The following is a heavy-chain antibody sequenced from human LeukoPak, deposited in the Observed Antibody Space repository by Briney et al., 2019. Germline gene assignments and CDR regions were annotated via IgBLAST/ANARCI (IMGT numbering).Heavy chain of an antibody. Sequence: PGGSLRLSCDASGFPFVNAWMTWVRQAPGKGLEWVSGISGSGGHTYNADSVEGRFIISRDNSKNTVSLQLSSLRVEDTAVYFCAKDREDSAMISGVFDLWGRGTLVTVSS. D-gene: IGHD5-18*01. CDR1: GFPFVNAW. CDR2: ISGSGGHT. V-gene: IGHV3-23*01. J-gene: IGHJ2*01. CDR3: AKDREDSAMISGVFDL.